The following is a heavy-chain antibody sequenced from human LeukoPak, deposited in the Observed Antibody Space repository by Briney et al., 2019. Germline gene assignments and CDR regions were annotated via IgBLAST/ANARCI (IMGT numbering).Heavy chain of an antibody. J-gene: IGHJ4*02. CDR1: GFTFSSYA. CDR3: AKVQNYDILTGPPGYFDY. V-gene: IGHV3-23*01. CDR2: ISGSGGST. D-gene: IGHD3-9*01. Sequence: GGSLRLSCAASGFTFSSYAMSWVRQAPGKWLEWVSAISGSGGSTYYAESVKGRFTISRDNSKNTLYLQMNSLRAEDTAVYYCAKVQNYDILTGPPGYFDYWGQGTLVTVSS.